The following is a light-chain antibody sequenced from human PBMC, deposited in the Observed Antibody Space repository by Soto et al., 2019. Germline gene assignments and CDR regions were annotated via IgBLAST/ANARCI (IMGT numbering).Light chain of an antibody. CDR1: SSDVGIYNY. CDR2: DVS. V-gene: IGLV2-11*01. Sequence: QSVLTQPRSVSGSPGQSVTISCTGNSSDVGIYNYVSWYQQHPGRVPEVIIYDVSKRPSGVPDRFSGSKSGNTASLTISGIQAEDEAEYYCCSYAGSYTLMFGGGTKLTVL. J-gene: IGLJ3*02. CDR3: CSYAGSYTLM.